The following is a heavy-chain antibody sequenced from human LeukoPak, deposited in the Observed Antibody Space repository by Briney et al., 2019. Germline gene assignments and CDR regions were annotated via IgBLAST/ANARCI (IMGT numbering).Heavy chain of an antibody. V-gene: IGHV3-66*02. CDR3: AINLDYYYMDV. Sequence: GGSLRLSCAASGFTVSSNYMSWVRQAPGKGLEWVSVIYSGGSTYYADSVKGRFTISRDTSKNTLYLQMTCLSAEDAAVYYCAINLDYYYMDVWGKRTTITVSS. CDR1: GFTVSSNY. J-gene: IGHJ6*03. CDR2: IYSGGST.